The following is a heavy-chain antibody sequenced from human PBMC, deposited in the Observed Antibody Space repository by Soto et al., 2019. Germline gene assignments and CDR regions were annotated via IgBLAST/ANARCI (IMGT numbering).Heavy chain of an antibody. J-gene: IGHJ4*02. CDR1: GGSISSNY. D-gene: IGHD6-25*01. Sequence: QVQLQESGPGLAKPSETLSLTCTVSGGSISSNYWSWIRQPPGKGLEWIGYIYYSGSTNYNPSLKNRVTISVDTSKNQFSLRLTSVTAADTAVYYCSSGGGSYSSVWGALDSWGQGTLVIVSS. V-gene: IGHV4-59*01. CDR2: IYYSGST. CDR3: SSGGGSYSSVWGALDS.